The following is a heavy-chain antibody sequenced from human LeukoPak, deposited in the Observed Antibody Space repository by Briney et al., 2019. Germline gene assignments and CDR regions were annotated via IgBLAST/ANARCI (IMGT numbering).Heavy chain of an antibody. J-gene: IGHJ5*02. CDR1: GGSISSYY. D-gene: IGHD6-13*01. CDR3: ARDHRLDSSSWYYENWFDP. V-gene: IGHV4-4*07. CDR2: IYTSGST. Sequence: PSETLSLTCGVSGGSISSYYWSWIRQPAGKGLEWIGRIYTSGSTNYNPSLKSRVTMSVDTSKNQFSLKLSSVTAADTAVYYCARDHRLDSSSWYYENWFDPWGQGTLVTVSS.